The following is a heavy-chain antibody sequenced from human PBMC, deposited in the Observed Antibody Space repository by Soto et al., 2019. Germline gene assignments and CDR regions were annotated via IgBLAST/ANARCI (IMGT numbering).Heavy chain of an antibody. V-gene: IGHV3-30-3*01. CDR3: ARDKDNFFDY. CDR2: ISYDGSNK. CDR1: GFTCSSYA. Sequence: QVHLVESGGGVVQTGRSLRLSCAASGFTCSSYAMHLVRQAPGKGLDWVAVISYDGSNKYYADSVKGRFTISRDNSKNTLYLQMNSMRAEDTTAYYCARDKDNFFDYWGQGTLVTVSS. J-gene: IGHJ4*02.